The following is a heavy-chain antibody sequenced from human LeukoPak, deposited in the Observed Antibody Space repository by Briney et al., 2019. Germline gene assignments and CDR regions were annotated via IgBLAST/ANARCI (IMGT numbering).Heavy chain of an antibody. CDR1: GFTFSSYA. Sequence: GGSLRLSCAASGFTFSSYAMSWVRQAPGKGLEWVSAISGSGGSTYYADSVKGRFTISRDNSKNTLYLQMDSLRAEDTALYYCAKDTDFWSGYSFDPWGQGTLVTVSS. CDR2: ISGSGGST. J-gene: IGHJ5*02. D-gene: IGHD3-3*01. CDR3: AKDTDFWSGYSFDP. V-gene: IGHV3-23*01.